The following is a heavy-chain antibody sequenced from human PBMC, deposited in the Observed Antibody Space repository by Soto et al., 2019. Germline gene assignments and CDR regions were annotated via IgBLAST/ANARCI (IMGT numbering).Heavy chain of an antibody. CDR3: ASMTTVATAAFDI. CDR2: IYWNDDQ. V-gene: IGHV2-5*01. D-gene: IGHD4-17*01. CDR1: GLSFGTSGVG. J-gene: IGHJ3*02. Sequence: QITLKESGPTLVKPTQTLTLTCTASGLSFGTSGVGVGWIHQPPGKALEWLALIYWNDDQRYSPSLKSSLTITKDTSKNQVVLTMTNVDPVDTATYYCASMTTVATAAFDIWGQGIMVTVPS.